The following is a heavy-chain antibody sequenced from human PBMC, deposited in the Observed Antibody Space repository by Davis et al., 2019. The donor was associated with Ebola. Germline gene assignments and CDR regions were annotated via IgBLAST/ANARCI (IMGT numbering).Heavy chain of an antibody. J-gene: IGHJ4*02. CDR3: AREDPYGSGNYLFDY. CDR2: IVVGSGNT. Sequence: SVKVSCKASGFTFTSSAVQWVRQARGQRLEWIGWIVVGSGNTNYAQKFQERVTITRDMSTSTAYMELSSLRSEDTAVYYCAREDPYGSGNYLFDYWGQGTLVTVSS. CDR1: GFTFTSSA. V-gene: IGHV1-58*01. D-gene: IGHD3-10*01.